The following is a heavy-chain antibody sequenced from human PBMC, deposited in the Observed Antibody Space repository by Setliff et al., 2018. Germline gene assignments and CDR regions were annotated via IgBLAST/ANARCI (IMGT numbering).Heavy chain of an antibody. V-gene: IGHV3-30*02. Sequence: GESLKISCAASGFTFSTYGMHWVRQAPGKGLEWVAFIWYDGSNKYYVDSVKGRFTVSRGNSKDTLYLQMNSLRVEDSAVYYCVCFSWRGCSGDTCYSGDDSFDMWGQGTVVTVSS. CDR1: GFTFSTYG. CDR3: VCFSWRGCSGDTCYSGDDSFDM. J-gene: IGHJ3*02. CDR2: IWYDGSNK. D-gene: IGHD2-15*01.